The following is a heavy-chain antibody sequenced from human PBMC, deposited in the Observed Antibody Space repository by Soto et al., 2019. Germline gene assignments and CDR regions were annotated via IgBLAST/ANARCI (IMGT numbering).Heavy chain of an antibody. V-gene: IGHV3-30*18. CDR3: AKGGPDCARTTCYLLVAFDI. J-gene: IGHJ3*02. D-gene: IGHD2-2*01. Sequence: GGSLRLSCAASGLTFSSYGMHWVRQAPGRGLEWVAVISYDGSNKYYADSVKGRFTISRDNSKNTLYLQMNSLRTEDTAVYYCAKGGPDCARTTCYLLVAFDIWGQGTMVTVSS. CDR1: GLTFSSYG. CDR2: ISYDGSNK.